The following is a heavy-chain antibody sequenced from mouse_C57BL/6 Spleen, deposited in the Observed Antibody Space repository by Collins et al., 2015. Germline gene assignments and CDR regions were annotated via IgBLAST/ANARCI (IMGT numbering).Heavy chain of an antibody. J-gene: IGHJ4*01. CDR1: GFTFSDYY. D-gene: IGHD3-2*02. CDR3: ARDQGGYAMDY. CDR2: INYDGSST. V-gene: IGHV5-16*01. Sequence: EVKLVESEGGLVQPGSSMKLSCTASGFTFSDYYMAWVRQVPEKGLEWVANINYDGSSTYYLDSLKSRFIISRDNAKNILYLQMSSLKSEDTATYYCARDQGGYAMDYWGQGTSVTVSS.